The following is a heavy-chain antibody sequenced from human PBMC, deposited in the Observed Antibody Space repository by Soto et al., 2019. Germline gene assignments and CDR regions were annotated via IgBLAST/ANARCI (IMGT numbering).Heavy chain of an antibody. J-gene: IGHJ4*02. CDR2: IGGSGGST. CDR3: ATGGRHCSSTSCYGY. Sequence: GGSLRLSCAASGFTFSSYAMSWVRQAPGKGLEWVSAIGGSGGSTYYADSVKGRFTISRDNSKNTLYLQMNSLRAEDTAVYYCATGGRHCSSTSCYGYWGQGTLVTVSS. V-gene: IGHV3-23*01. CDR1: GFTFSSYA. D-gene: IGHD2-2*01.